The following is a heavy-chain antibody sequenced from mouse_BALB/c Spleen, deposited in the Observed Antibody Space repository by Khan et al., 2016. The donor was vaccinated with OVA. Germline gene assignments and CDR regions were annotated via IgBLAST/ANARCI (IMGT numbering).Heavy chain of an antibody. J-gene: IGHJ3*01. V-gene: IGHV1-26*01. Sequence: EVQVVESGPDLVKPGASVKMSCKASGYSFTGYYMNWVKQSHGKSLEWIGRVNPNTGNTNYNQKFKGKAILIVDTSSSTAYMELRRLTSEDSAVYYCARGYDFFAYWGQGTLVTVSA. CDR3: ARGYDFFAY. CDR2: VNPNTGNT. CDR1: GYSFTGYY. D-gene: IGHD2-12*01.